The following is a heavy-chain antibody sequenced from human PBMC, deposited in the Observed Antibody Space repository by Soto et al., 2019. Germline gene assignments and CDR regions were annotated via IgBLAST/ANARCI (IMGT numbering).Heavy chain of an antibody. CDR3: TRHEVGFHAMDV. Sequence: GGSLRLSCAASGFTLSGSDMHWIRQASGKGLEWVGRIRTKGYSFATAYAASVKGRFTISRDDSKNTAYLQMNSLETEDTAVYYCTRHEVGFHAMDVWGQGTTVTVSS. CDR2: IRTKGYSFAT. J-gene: IGHJ6*02. D-gene: IGHD1-26*01. V-gene: IGHV3-73*01. CDR1: GFTLSGSD.